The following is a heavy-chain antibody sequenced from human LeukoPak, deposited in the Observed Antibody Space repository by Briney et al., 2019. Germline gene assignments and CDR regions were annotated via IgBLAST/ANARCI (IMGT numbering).Heavy chain of an antibody. D-gene: IGHD3-10*01. CDR1: GFTFGQYA. V-gene: IGHV3-43*02. J-gene: IGHJ6*02. Sequence: GGSLRLSCAASGFTFGQYAMHWVRHAPGRGLEWVAVISGDGDATHYVDSVKGRFSISRDQSRSSLHLQMDTLRTEDTALYYCAKDRGGYYGSGTSYYFYGMDVWGQGTTVIVSS. CDR3: AKDRGGYYGSGTSYYFYGMDV. CDR2: ISGDGDAT.